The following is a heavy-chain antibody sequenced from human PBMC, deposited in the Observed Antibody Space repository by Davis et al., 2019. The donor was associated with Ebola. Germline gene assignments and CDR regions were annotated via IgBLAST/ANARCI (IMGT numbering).Heavy chain of an antibody. D-gene: IGHD3-10*01. CDR3: ARGLGGSGTYHF. CDR1: GYTFTNYD. Sequence: AASVKVSCKASGYTFTNYDVHWVRQGTGQGLEWIGWMNPNSANTGYGQKFQVRVTMTRNTSISTAYMDLSSLRSEDTAVYYCARGLGGSGTYHFWGQGTLVTVS. V-gene: IGHV1-8*01. CDR2: MNPNSANT. J-gene: IGHJ4*02.